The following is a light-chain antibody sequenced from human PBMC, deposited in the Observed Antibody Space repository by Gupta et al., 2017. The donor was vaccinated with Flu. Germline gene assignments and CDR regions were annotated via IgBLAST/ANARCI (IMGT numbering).Light chain of an antibody. J-gene: IGLJ1*01. CDR2: GNS. V-gene: IGLV1-44*01. CDR1: SSDIGSNP. Sequence: QSVLAQPPSASETPGQRVTISCSGSSSDIGSNPEDWYQQVPGTAPKLLIYGNSQRPSGVPDRFSGSKSGTSASLAISGLQSEDEADYYCAAWDDSLNGHYVFGTGTQVTVL. CDR3: AAWDDSLNGHYV.